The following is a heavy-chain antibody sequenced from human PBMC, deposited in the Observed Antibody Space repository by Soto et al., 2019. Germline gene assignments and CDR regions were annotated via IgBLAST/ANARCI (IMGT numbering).Heavy chain of an antibody. D-gene: IGHD6-19*01. V-gene: IGHV3-30-3*01. CDR3: ARVTPSRSGWYLVDY. CDR1: GFTFSSYA. CDR2: ISYDGSNK. Sequence: QVQLVESGGGVVQPGRSLRLSCAASGFTFSSYAMHWVRQAPGKGLEWVAVISYDGSNKYYADSVKGRFTISRDNSKNTLYLQMNSPRAEDTAVYYCARVTPSRSGWYLVDYWGQGTLVTVSS. J-gene: IGHJ4*02.